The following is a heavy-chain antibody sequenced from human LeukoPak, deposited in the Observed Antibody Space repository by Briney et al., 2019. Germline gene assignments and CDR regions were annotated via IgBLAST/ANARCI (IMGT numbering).Heavy chain of an antibody. CDR3: ASSSGYYFAFDY. J-gene: IGHJ4*02. D-gene: IGHD3-22*01. Sequence: SETLSLTCTVSGGSISSSSYYWGWIRQPPGKGLEWIGYIYYSGSTNYNPSLKSRVTISVDTSKNQFSLKLSSVTAADTAVYYCASSSGYYFAFDYWGQGTLVTVSS. V-gene: IGHV4-61*05. CDR2: IYYSGST. CDR1: GGSISSSSYY.